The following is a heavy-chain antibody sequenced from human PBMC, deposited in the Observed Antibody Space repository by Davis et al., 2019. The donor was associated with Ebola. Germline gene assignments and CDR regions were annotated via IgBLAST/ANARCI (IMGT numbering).Heavy chain of an antibody. CDR2: IIALLDTA. V-gene: IGHV1-69*13. J-gene: IGHJ6*02. CDR3: ARGRVTSRYYHAMDV. D-gene: IGHD2-21*02. Sequence: SVKVSCKTSGYTFSSYDISWVRQAPGQGLEWMGGIIALLDTANYAEKFQGRVTITADDSTGTSYMELRSLRSDDTAVYYCARGRVTSRYYHAMDVWGQGTTVTVSS. CDR1: GYTFSSYD.